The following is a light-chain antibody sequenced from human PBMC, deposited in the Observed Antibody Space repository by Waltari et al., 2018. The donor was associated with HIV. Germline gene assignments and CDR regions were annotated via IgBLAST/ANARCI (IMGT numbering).Light chain of an antibody. Sequence: EIVMTQTPPFLSVAPGQAASISCKSSETLLQSDGKTYFYWYVQKTGQPPQLLLYEVSNRFTGVPDRFIGSGSGTDFTLILSRVEDEDVGVYYCMQSAQFPLTFGGGTKVEIK. CDR1: ETLLQSDGKTY. CDR2: EVS. CDR3: MQSAQFPLT. V-gene: IGKV2D-29*01. J-gene: IGKJ4*01.